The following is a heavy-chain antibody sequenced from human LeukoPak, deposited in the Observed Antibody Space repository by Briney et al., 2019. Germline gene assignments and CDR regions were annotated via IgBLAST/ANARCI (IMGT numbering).Heavy chain of an antibody. Sequence: ASVKVSCKASGGTFSSYAISWVRQAPGQGLEWMGGIIPIFGTANYAQKFRGRVTITADKSTSTAYMELSSLRSEDTAVYYCARVGIYCSSTSCYGGRPTVYFDYWGQGTLVTVSS. CDR1: GGTFSSYA. CDR3: ARVGIYCSSTSCYGGRPTVYFDY. D-gene: IGHD2-2*01. V-gene: IGHV1-69*06. CDR2: IIPIFGTA. J-gene: IGHJ4*02.